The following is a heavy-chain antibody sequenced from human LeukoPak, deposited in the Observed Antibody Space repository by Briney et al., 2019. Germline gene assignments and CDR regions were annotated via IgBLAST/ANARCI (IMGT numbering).Heavy chain of an antibody. Sequence: SETLSLTCTVSGGSISSSSYYWGWIRQPPGKGLEWIGYIYYSGSTNYNPSLKSRVTISVDTSKNQFSLKLSSVTAADTAVYYCARVVRGYSYGVVDYWGQGTLVTVSS. V-gene: IGHV4-61*05. D-gene: IGHD5-18*01. CDR3: ARVVRGYSYGVVDY. CDR1: GGSISSSSYY. CDR2: IYYSGST. J-gene: IGHJ4*02.